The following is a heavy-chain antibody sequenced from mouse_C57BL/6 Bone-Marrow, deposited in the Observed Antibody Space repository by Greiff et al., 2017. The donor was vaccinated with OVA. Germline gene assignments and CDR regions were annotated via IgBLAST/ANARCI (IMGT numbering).Heavy chain of an antibody. V-gene: IGHV1-61*01. CDR3: ARQGLPFSY. D-gene: IGHD3-3*01. CDR1: GYTFTSYW. J-gene: IGHJ3*01. Sequence: QVQLQQPGAELVKPGASVKLSCKASGYTFTSYWMDWVKQRPGQGLEWIGNIYPSDSETHYNQKFKDKATLTVDKSSSTAYMQLSSLTSEDSAVYYCARQGLPFSYWGQGTLVTVAA. CDR2: IYPSDSET.